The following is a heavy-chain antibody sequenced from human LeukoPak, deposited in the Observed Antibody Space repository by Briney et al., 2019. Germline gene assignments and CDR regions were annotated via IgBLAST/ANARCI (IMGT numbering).Heavy chain of an antibody. Sequence: WASVTVSCKSSGGTFSSYAIIWVRQAPGQGLEWMGGIIPIFGTANYAQKFQGRVTITADESTSTAYMELSSLRSDDTAVYYCARGEDIVVVPAARGFDGMDVWGQGTTVTVSS. V-gene: IGHV1-69*13. CDR3: ARGEDIVVVPAARGFDGMDV. CDR2: IIPIFGTA. CDR1: GGTFSSYA. J-gene: IGHJ6*02. D-gene: IGHD2-2*01.